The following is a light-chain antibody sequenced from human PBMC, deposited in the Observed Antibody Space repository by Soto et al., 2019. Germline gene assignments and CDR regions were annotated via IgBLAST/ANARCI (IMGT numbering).Light chain of an antibody. CDR3: QVRTNWSIA. V-gene: IGKV3-11*01. CDR2: DAS. J-gene: IGKJ5*01. Sequence: EFVLTQSPATLSLSPGERATLSCRASQSVSSYLAWYQQKPGQAPRLLIYDASSRATGIPARFSGTGSGTDFTLTINNLEPEDFAVYYCQVRTNWSIAFGRGTRL. CDR1: QSVSSY.